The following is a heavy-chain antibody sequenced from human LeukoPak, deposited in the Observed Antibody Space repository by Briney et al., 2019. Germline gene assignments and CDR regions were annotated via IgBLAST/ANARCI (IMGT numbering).Heavy chain of an antibody. CDR1: GFTFSDYS. CDR3: ARDHRYAFDN. Sequence: GGSLRLSCAASGFTFSDYSMNWDRQAPGKGREWISYVGISTGNTKCTASVKGRFTISGDSAKNSVFLQMNSLRVEDKAVYYWARDHRYAFDNWGQGTLVTVSS. V-gene: IGHV3-48*04. D-gene: IGHD5-12*01. J-gene: IGHJ4*02. CDR2: VGISTGNT.